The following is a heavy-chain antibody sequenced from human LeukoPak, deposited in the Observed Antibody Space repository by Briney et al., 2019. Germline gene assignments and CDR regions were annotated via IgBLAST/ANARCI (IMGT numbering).Heavy chain of an antibody. CDR3: ARRWDIVVVPAAIPVVDWFDP. J-gene: IGHJ5*02. D-gene: IGHD2-2*01. CDR2: IYYSGST. Sequence: SETLSLTCTVSGGSISSSSYYWGWIRQPPGKGLEWFGRIYYSGSTYYNPSLKSRVIISVDTTKNQFSLKLSSVTAADTAVYYCARRWDIVVVPAAIPVVDWFDPWGQGTLVTVSA. V-gene: IGHV4-39*01. CDR1: GGSISSSSYY.